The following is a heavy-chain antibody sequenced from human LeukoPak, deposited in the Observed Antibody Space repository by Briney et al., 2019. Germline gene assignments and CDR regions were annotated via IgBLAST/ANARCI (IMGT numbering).Heavy chain of an antibody. V-gene: IGHV4-4*07. CDR1: GGSISSYY. CDR3: ASEENAFDI. CDR2: IYTSGST. Sequence: SETLSLTCTVSGGSISSYYWSWIRQPAGKGLEWIGRIYTSGSTNYNPSLKSRVTMSVDTSKNQFSLQLNSVTPEDTAVYYCASEENAFDIWGQGTMVTVSS. J-gene: IGHJ3*02.